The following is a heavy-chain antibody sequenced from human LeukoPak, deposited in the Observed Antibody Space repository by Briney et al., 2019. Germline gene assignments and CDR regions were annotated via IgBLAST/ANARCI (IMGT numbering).Heavy chain of an antibody. D-gene: IGHD2-2*01. CDR1: GGSISSGGYY. CDR3: ARGVRYQLLFDP. J-gene: IGHJ5*02. V-gene: IGHV4-30-2*01. Sequence: PSETLSLTCTVSGGSISSGGYYWSWIRQPPGKGLEWIGYIYHSGSTYYNPSLKSRVTISVDRSKNQFSLKLSSVTAADTAVYYCARGVRYQLLFDPWGQGTLVTVSS. CDR2: IYHSGST.